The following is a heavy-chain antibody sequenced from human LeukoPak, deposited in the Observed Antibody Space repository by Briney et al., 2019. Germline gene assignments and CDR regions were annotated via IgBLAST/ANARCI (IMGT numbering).Heavy chain of an antibody. CDR1: GYTFTSYD. J-gene: IGHJ4*02. CDR2: MNPNSGNP. Sequence: GASVKVFCKASGYTFTSYDINWVRQATGPGLEWMGWMNPNSGNPGYPQKFQGRATMPRHTSIRTAYMELRSLRSEDTAVYYCARGPSSYFDYWGQGTLVTVSS. CDR3: ARGPSSYFDY. D-gene: IGHD6-6*01. V-gene: IGHV1-8*01.